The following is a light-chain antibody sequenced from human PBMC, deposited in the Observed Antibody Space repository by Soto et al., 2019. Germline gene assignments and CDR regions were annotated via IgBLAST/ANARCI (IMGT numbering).Light chain of an antibody. Sequence: DIVLTQAPATLHFSPGERATLSCSARQSVRSNHLACYQQKPGQAPRLLIYAASSRATGIPDRFSGSGSGTDFIVTVSILEPEDFAVYYCQLYDKSHLYTFGQGNKLEIK. V-gene: IGKV3-20*01. CDR3: QLYDKSHLYT. J-gene: IGKJ2*01. CDR2: AAS. CDR1: QSVRSNH.